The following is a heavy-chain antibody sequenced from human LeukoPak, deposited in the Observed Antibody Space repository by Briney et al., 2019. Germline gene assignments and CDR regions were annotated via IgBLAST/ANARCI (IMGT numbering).Heavy chain of an antibody. V-gene: IGHV3-66*01. J-gene: IGHJ4*02. D-gene: IGHD1-26*01. Sequence: GGSLRLSCAASGFTVSSNYMSWVRQAPGKGPEWVSVLYSGGTTYYADSVKGRFSISRDDSKNTLYPQLNSLRAEDTAVYYCARSSGNYLIFDFWGQGTLVTVSS. CDR2: LYSGGTT. CDR1: GFTVSSNY. CDR3: ARSSGNYLIFDF.